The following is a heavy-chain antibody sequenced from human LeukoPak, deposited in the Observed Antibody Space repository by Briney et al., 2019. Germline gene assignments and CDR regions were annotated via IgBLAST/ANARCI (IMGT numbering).Heavy chain of an antibody. CDR2: FDPEDGET. D-gene: IGHD4-17*01. CDR3: AASPMTTVTTLWFDP. V-gene: IGHV1-24*01. CDR1: GYTLTELS. J-gene: IGHJ5*02. Sequence: ASVKVSCKVSGYTLTELSMHWVRQAPGKGLEWMGGFDPEDGETIYAQKFQGRVTMTEDTSTDTAYMELSSLRSEDTAVYYCAASPMTTVTTLWFDPWGQGTLVTVSS.